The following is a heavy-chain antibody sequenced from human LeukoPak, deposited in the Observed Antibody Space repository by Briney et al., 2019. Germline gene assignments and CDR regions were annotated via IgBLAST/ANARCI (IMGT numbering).Heavy chain of an antibody. CDR3: AKTRPLDSSSWSHGDY. D-gene: IGHD6-13*01. V-gene: IGHV3-23*01. CDR1: GFTFSSYA. J-gene: IGHJ4*02. CDR2: ISGSGDST. Sequence: GGSLRLSCAASGFTFSSYAMSWVRQAPGKGLEWVSAISGSGDSTYYGDSVKGRFTISRDNSKNTLYLQMNSLRAGDTAVYYCAKTRPLDSSSWSHGDYWGQGTLVTVSS.